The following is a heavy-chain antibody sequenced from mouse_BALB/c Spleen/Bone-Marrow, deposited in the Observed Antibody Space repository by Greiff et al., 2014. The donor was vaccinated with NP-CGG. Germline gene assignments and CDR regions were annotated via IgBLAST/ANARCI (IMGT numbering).Heavy chain of an antibody. CDR2: IYPSDSYT. D-gene: IGHD2-3*01. CDR3: TRDDGDFAY. V-gene: IGHV1-69*02. CDR1: GYTFTSYW. J-gene: IGHJ3*01. Sequence: QVQLKQSGTDLVRPGASVKLSCKASGYTFTSYWRNWVKQRPGQGLEWIGNIYPSDSYTNYNQKFKDKATLTVDKSSSTAYMHLSSPTAEDSAVYYCTRDDGDFAYWGQGTLVTVSA.